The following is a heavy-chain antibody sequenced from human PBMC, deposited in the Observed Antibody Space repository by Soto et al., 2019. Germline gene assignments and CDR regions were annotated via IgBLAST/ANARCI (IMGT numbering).Heavy chain of an antibody. CDR2: IRTKAYAGTT. V-gene: IGHV3-49*03. Sequence: GGSLRLSCTASGFSFGDYAMSWFRQAPGMGLEWAGFIRTKAYAGTTEYAASVKGRFTISRDDSKSVAYLQMNSLKTEDTAMYYCARIYCSGGSCFEVYWGQGTQVTVSS. CDR3: ARIYCSGGSCFEVY. J-gene: IGHJ4*02. CDR1: GFSFGDYA. D-gene: IGHD2-15*01.